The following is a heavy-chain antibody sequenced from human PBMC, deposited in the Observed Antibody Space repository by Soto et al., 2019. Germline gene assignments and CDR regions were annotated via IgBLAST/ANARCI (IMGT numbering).Heavy chain of an antibody. CDR3: ARETPLYDSSGYHDAFDI. J-gene: IGHJ3*02. Sequence: PGGSLRLSCAASGFTFSSYAMHWVRQAPGKGLEWVAVISYDGSNKYYADSVKGRFTISRDNSKNTLYLQMNSLRAEDTAVYYCARETPLYDSSGYHDAFDIWGQGTMVTVSS. D-gene: IGHD3-22*01. V-gene: IGHV3-30-3*01. CDR1: GFTFSSYA. CDR2: ISYDGSNK.